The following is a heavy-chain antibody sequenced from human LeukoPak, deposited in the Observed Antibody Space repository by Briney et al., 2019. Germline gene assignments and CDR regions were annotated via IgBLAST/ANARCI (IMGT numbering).Heavy chain of an antibody. D-gene: IGHD2-2*01. CDR2: INPNSGGT. CDR3: ARDHCSSTSCLVMDY. V-gene: IGHV1-2*04. Sequence: GASVKVSCKASGYTFTGYYMHWVPQAPGQGLEWMGWINPNSGGTNYAQKFQGWVTTTRDTSISTAYMELSRLRSDDTAVYYCARDHCSSTSCLVMDYWGQGTLVTVSS. CDR1: GYTFTGYY. J-gene: IGHJ4*02.